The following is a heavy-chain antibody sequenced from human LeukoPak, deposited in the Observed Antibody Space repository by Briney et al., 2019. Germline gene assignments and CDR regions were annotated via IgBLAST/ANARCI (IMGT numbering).Heavy chain of an antibody. J-gene: IGHJ4*02. CDR1: GYTFTSYY. V-gene: IGHV1-46*01. CDR2: INPSGDRT. CDR3: ARDLSPVGSGGSCPDY. D-gene: IGHD2-15*01. Sequence: APVKVSCKASGYTFTSYYIHWVRQAPGQGLEWMGIINPSGDRTTYAQKFQGRVTMTRDTSTSTVYMELSSLRSEDTAVYYCARDLSPVGSGGSCPDYWGQGSLVTVSS.